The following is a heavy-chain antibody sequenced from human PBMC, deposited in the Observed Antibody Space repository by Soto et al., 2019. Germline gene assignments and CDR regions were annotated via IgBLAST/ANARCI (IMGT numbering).Heavy chain of an antibody. J-gene: IGHJ3*02. CDR3: ARDQNYYGSGSYVAFDI. Sequence: ASVKVSCKASGYTFTSYGISWVRQAPGQGLEWMGWISAYNGNTNYAQKLQGRVTMTTDTSTSTAYMELRSLRSDDTAVYYCARDQNYYGSGSYVAFDIWGQGTMVTVSS. CDR2: ISAYNGNT. V-gene: IGHV1-18*01. CDR1: GYTFTSYG. D-gene: IGHD3-10*01.